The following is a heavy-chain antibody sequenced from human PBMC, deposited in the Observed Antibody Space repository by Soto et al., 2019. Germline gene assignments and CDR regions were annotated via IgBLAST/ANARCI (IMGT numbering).Heavy chain of an antibody. CDR1: GYTFTSYD. Sequence: ASVKVSCKASGYTFTSYDINWVRQAPGQGLEWLGWMDPNSGVTGYAQKFQGRVSMTRNISINTAHMELSSLRSEDTAVYYCARERKFDFWRKGLDVWGQGTTVTVSS. J-gene: IGHJ6*02. CDR2: MDPNSGVT. D-gene: IGHD3-3*01. CDR3: ARERKFDFWRKGLDV. V-gene: IGHV1-8*01.